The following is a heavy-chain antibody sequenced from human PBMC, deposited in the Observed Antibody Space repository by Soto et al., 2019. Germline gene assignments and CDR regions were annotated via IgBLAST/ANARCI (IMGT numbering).Heavy chain of an antibody. V-gene: IGHV1-18*01. CDR2: ISAYNGNT. D-gene: IGHD4-17*01. Sequence: QVQLVQSGAEVKKPGASVKVSCKASGYTFTSYGISWVRQAPGQGLEWMGWISAYNGNTNYAQKLQGRVTMTTDTSTRTAYMELRSLRSDDTAVYYCARSPRGLRLNTWDFDYWGQGTLVTVSS. CDR3: ARSPRGLRLNTWDFDY. J-gene: IGHJ4*02. CDR1: GYTFTSYG.